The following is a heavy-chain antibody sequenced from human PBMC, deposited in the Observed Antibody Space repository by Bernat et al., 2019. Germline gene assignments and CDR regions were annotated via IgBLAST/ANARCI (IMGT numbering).Heavy chain of an antibody. CDR1: GGSISSGGYY. V-gene: IGHV4-31*03. J-gene: IGHJ6*02. D-gene: IGHD3-10*01. CDR3: ARDNVASGGYYAVYGMDV. CDR2: TYYSGST. Sequence: QVQLQESGPGLVKPSQTLSLTCTVSGGSISSGGYYCSWIRQHPGKGLAWIGYTYYSGSTYYNPSLKSRVTISVDTSKNQFSLKLSSVTAADTAVYYCARDNVASGGYYAVYGMDVWGQGTTVTVSS.